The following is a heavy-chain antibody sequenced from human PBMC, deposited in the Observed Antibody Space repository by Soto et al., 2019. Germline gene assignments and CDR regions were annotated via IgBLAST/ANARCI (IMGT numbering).Heavy chain of an antibody. V-gene: IGHV3-23*01. Sequence: EVHLLESGGGLVQPGGSLRLSCAASGFTFSSYAMSWVRQAPGKGLEWLASITFRGDYTYYADSVKGRFTLSRDNPRNRLDLQMDSLKVEDTALYYCAKLGTMGVFDNWGQGTLLTVSS. D-gene: IGHD1-26*01. CDR3: AKLGTMGVFDN. J-gene: IGHJ4*02. CDR1: GFTFSSYA. CDR2: ITFRGDYT.